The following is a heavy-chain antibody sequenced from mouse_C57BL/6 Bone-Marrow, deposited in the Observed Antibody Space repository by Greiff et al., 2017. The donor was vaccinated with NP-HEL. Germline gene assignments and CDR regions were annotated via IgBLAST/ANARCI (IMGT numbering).Heavy chain of an antibody. Sequence: QVQLQQSGPELVKPGASVKISCKASGYAFSSSWMNWVKQRPGKGLEWIGRIYPGDGDTNYNGKFKGKATLTADKSSSTAYMQLSSLTSEDSAVYFCARRETPSYWYSNAYWYFDVWGTGTTVTVSS. V-gene: IGHV1-82*01. D-gene: IGHD2-5*01. CDR3: ARRETPSYWYSNAYWYFDV. J-gene: IGHJ1*03. CDR1: GYAFSSSW. CDR2: IYPGDGDT.